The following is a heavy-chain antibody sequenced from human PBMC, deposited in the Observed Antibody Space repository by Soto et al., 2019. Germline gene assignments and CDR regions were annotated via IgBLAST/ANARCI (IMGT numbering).Heavy chain of an antibody. CDR3: WRHDKTALPPLDS. CDR1: GAGDTFSNYG. J-gene: IGHJ4*02. D-gene: IGHD1-1*01. CDR2: TIPAFGTA. Sequence: QVHLVQSGAEVKSPGSAVKVSCKVSGAGDTFSNYGLNWMRQAPGQGLEWMGGTIPAFGTANYAQKFQGRVKITADTSTTTAYMELSSLRSDDTAVYYCWRHDKTALPPLDSWGQGPLVSVSS. V-gene: IGHV1-69*06.